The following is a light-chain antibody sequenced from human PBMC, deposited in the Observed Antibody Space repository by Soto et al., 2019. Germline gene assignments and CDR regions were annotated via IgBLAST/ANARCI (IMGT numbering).Light chain of an antibody. J-gene: IGLJ2*01. CDR2: GNA. CDR3: LSFDSSLSVV. CDR1: SSNIGAGYD. V-gene: IGLV1-40*01. Sequence: QSVLTQPPSVYGAPGQRATISCTGSSSNIGAGYDVHWYQQLPGRAPKLLIYGNANRPSGVPDRFSGSKSGTSASLAITGLQAEDEADYYCLSFDSSLSVVFGGGTQLTVL.